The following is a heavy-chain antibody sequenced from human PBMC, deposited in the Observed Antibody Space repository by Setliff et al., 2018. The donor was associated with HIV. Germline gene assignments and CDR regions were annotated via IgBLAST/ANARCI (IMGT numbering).Heavy chain of an antibody. CDR3: VKHRNRGFDP. V-gene: IGHV4-34*01. Sequence: SETLSLTCTIYGVSFSGYYCSWIRQPPGKGLEWIGEVSFSGSTNYSPSLKSRVTISVDTSKNQFSLKMTSVTAADTAVYYCVKHRNRGFDPWGQGTLVTVSS. CDR1: GVSFSGYY. CDR2: VSFSGST. J-gene: IGHJ5*02.